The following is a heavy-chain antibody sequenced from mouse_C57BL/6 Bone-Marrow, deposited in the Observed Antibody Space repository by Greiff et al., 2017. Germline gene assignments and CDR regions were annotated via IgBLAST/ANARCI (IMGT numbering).Heavy chain of an antibody. Sequence: VKLQESGAELMKPGASVKLSCKATGYTFTGYWIEWVKQRPGHGLEWIGEILPGSGSTNYNEKFKGKATFTADTSSNTAYMQLSILTTEDAAICYCARYGWLLRFAYWGQGTLVTVSA. CDR3: ARYGWLLRFAY. D-gene: IGHD2-3*01. CDR1: GYTFTGYW. CDR2: ILPGSGST. V-gene: IGHV1-9*01. J-gene: IGHJ3*01.